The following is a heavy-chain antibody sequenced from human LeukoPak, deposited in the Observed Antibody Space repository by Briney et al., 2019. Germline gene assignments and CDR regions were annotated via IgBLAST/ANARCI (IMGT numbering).Heavy chain of an antibody. CDR3: ARKGYCSSTSCSAFDY. CDR2: INAGNGNT. D-gene: IGHD2-2*01. V-gene: IGHV1-3*01. CDR1: GYTFTGYY. Sequence: ASVKVSCKASGYTFTGYYMHWVRQAPGQRLEWMGWINAGNGNTKYSQKFQGRVTITRDTSASTAYMELSSLRSEDTAVYYCARKGYCSSTSCSAFDYWGQGTLVTVSS. J-gene: IGHJ4*02.